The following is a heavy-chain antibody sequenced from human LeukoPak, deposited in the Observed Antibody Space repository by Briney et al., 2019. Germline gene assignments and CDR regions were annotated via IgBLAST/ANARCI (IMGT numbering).Heavy chain of an antibody. CDR2: IYYSGST. J-gene: IGHJ4*02. V-gene: IGHV4-59*08. CDR1: GGSISSYY. D-gene: IGHD3-22*01. Sequence: SETLSLTCTVSGGSISSYYWIWIRQPPGKGLEWIGYIYYSGSTNYNPSLKSRVTISVDTSKNQFSLKLSSVTAADTAVYYCASSSRGYYDSSGYFDYWGQGTLVTVSS. CDR3: ASSSRGYYDSSGYFDY.